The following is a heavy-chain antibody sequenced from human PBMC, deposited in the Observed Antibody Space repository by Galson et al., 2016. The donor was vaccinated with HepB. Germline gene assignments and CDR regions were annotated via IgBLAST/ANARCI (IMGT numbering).Heavy chain of an antibody. D-gene: IGHD3-16*01. CDR3: ATMGPHDYDRPGLRQVDP. CDR2: IFADGSRA. J-gene: IGHJ5*02. V-gene: IGHV3-74*01. Sequence: SLRLSCAASGFTFSNYWMHWVRQPPGKGLMWVSRIFADGSRAGYADSVKGRFTISRDNTKKTLFLQMHSLGAEDTAVYYCATMGPHDYDRPGLRQVDPWGQGTLVTVSS. CDR1: GFTFSNYW.